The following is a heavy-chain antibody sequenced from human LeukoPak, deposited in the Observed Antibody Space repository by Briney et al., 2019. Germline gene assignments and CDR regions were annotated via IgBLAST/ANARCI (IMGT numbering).Heavy chain of an antibody. CDR2: IYYRGST. D-gene: IGHD1-26*01. J-gene: IGHJ4*02. CDR3: ARRLLYSGSFDY. CDR1: GGSISSSSYY. Sequence: SETLSLTCIVSGGSISSSSYYWGGIRQPPGKGLEWIGTIYYRGSTNYNPFLKSRVTISVDRPKNQFSLKMSSVTAADTAVYYCARRLLYSGSFDYWGQGTLVTVSS. V-gene: IGHV4-39*07.